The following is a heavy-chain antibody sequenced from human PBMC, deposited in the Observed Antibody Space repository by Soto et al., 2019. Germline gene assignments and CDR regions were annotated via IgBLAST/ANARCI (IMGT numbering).Heavy chain of an antibody. D-gene: IGHD5-18*01. J-gene: IGHJ4*02. V-gene: IGHV4-34*01. CDR1: GGSFSGYY. CDR3: ARTGERIYPWIRAYYFDY. CDR2: INHSGST. Sequence: SETLSLTCAVYGGSFSGYYWSWIRQPPGKGLEWIGEINHSGSTNYNPSLKSRVTITVDTSKNQFYMKLSSVTAADTAVYYCARTGERIYPWIRAYYFDYWGQGTLVTVSS.